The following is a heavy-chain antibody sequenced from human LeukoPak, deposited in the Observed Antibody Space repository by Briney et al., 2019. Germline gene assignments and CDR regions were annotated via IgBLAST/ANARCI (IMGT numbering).Heavy chain of an antibody. CDR1: GFTFSSYS. CDR2: ISSSSSYI. CDR3: AGSGGSGSNPTNWFDP. J-gene: IGHJ5*02. Sequence: GGSLRLSCAASGFTFSSYSMNWVRQAPGKGLEWVSSISSSSSYIYYADSVKGRFTISRDNAKNSLYLQMNSLRAEDTAVYYCAGSGGSGSNPTNWFDPWGQGTLVTVSS. D-gene: IGHD3-10*01. V-gene: IGHV3-21*01.